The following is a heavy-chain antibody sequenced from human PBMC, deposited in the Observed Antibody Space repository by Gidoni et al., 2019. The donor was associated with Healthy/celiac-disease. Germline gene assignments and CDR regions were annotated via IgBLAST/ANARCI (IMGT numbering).Heavy chain of an antibody. V-gene: IGHV3-30-3*01. CDR1: GFTFSSDA. J-gene: IGHJ4*02. Sequence: QVQLVESGGGVVQPGRSLRLSCAASGFTFSSDAMHWVRQAPGKGLEWGAVISYDGSNKYYADSVKVRFTISRDNSKNTRYRQMNSRRAEDTAVYYCARDSSGAPGTFDYWGQGTLVTVSS. CDR2: ISYDGSNK. CDR3: ARDSSGAPGTFDY. D-gene: IGHD6-19*01.